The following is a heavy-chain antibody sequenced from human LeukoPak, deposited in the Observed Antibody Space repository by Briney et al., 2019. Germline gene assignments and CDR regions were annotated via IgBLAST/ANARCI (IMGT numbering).Heavy chain of an antibody. CDR2: IKQDGSEK. CDR1: GFTFSSYW. J-gene: IGHJ4*02. Sequence: GGSLRLSCAASGFTFSSYWMSWVRQARGKGLEWVANIKQDGSEKYYVDSVKGRFTISRDNAKNSLYLQMNSLRAEDTAVYYCARVPYYDSSGYYLRVGPFDYWGQGTLVTVSS. V-gene: IGHV3-7*03. CDR3: ARVPYYDSSGYYLRVGPFDY. D-gene: IGHD3-22*01.